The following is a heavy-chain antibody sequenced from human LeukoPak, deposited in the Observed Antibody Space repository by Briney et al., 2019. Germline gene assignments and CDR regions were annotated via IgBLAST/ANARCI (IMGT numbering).Heavy chain of an antibody. V-gene: IGHV4-59*01. D-gene: IGHD4-23*01. J-gene: IGHJ5*02. CDR3: ARHRSDTGGKKGVNWFDP. CDR2: IYFSGTT. CDR1: GGSINNYY. Sequence: SETLSLTCGVSGGSINNYYWSWIRQPPGEGLEWLGNIYFSGTTDYNSSLKSRLTISVDTFKNQLSLNLKSVTAADTATYYCARHRSDTGGKKGVNWFDPWGQGTLVTVSS.